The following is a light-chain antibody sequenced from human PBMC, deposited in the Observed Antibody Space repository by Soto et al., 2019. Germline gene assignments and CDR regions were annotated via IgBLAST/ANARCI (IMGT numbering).Light chain of an antibody. CDR2: AAS. Sequence: IHLTLSPSSLSASVGHSVTITCRASQAIRSALGWYQQKPGKVPKLLIYAASTLQSGVPSRFSGSGFGTDFNLTISRLQTEDFATYYCLLDFGYFWAFGQGTKVDIK. CDR1: QAIRSA. J-gene: IGKJ1*01. V-gene: IGKV1-6*01. CDR3: LLDFGYFWA.